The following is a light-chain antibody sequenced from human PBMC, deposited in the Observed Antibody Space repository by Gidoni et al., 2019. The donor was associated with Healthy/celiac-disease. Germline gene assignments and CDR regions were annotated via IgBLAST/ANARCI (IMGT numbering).Light chain of an antibody. CDR3: SSYTSSSTLWV. V-gene: IGLV2-14*01. J-gene: IGLJ1*01. CDR2: EVS. CDR1: SSDVGGYNY. Sequence: QSALTQPASVSGSPGPPITIPCTGTSSDVGGYNYSSWYQQHPGKAPKPMIYEVSNRPSGVSNRFSGSKSGNTASLTISGLQAEDEADYYCSSYTSSSTLWVFGTGTKVTVL.